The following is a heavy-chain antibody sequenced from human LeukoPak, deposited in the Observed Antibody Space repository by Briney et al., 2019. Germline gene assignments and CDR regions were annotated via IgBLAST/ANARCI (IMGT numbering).Heavy chain of an antibody. Sequence: GRSLRLSCAASGFTFSSYAMHWVRQAPGKGLEWVAVISYDGSNKYYADSVKGRFTISRDNSKNTLYLQMNSLRAEDTAVYYCARGPVPAAMLDYWGQGTLVTVSS. D-gene: IGHD2-2*01. CDR3: ARGPVPAAMLDY. CDR2: ISYDGSNK. V-gene: IGHV3-30-3*01. J-gene: IGHJ4*02. CDR1: GFTFSSYA.